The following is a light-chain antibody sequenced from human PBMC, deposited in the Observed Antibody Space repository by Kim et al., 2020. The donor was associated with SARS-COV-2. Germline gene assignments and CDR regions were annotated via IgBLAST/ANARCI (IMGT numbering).Light chain of an antibody. J-gene: IGKJ2*01. Sequence: DIQMTQSPSSLSASVGDRVTITCRASQSISSYLSWYQQKPGKAPKLLIYDASSLQSGVPSRFSGSGSGTDFTLTISSLQREDFATYYCQQSYSTLPYTFVQGTKLEI. CDR1: QSISSY. CDR2: DAS. CDR3: QQSYSTLPYT. V-gene: IGKV1-39*01.